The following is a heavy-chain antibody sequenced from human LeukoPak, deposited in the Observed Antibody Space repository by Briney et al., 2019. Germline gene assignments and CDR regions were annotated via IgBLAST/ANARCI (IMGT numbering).Heavy chain of an antibody. V-gene: IGHV1-18*01. D-gene: IGHD6-13*01. Sequence: GASVKVSCKASGYTFSTYGISWVRQAPGQGLEWMGWISAYNGNTNYAQKLQGRVTMTTDTSTSTAYMELRSLRSDDTAVYYCSRAAGTLFDYWGQGTLVTVSS. J-gene: IGHJ4*02. CDR3: SRAAGTLFDY. CDR1: GYTFSTYG. CDR2: ISAYNGNT.